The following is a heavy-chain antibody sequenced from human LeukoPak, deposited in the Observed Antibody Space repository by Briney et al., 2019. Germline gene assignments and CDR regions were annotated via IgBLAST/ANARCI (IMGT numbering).Heavy chain of an antibody. V-gene: IGHV4-30-2*01. CDR1: GGSISSGGYS. D-gene: IGHD6-13*01. CDR3: ARRGSSWYFDY. CDR2: IYHSGST. Sequence: SETLSLTCAVSGGSISSGGYSWSWIRQPPGKGLEWIGYIYHSGSTYYNPSLKSRVTMSIDMSKNQFSLKLSSVTAADTAVYYCARRGSSWYFDYWGQGTLVTVSS. J-gene: IGHJ4*02.